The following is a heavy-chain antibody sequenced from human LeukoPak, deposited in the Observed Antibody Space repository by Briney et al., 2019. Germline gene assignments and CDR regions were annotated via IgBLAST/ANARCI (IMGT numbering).Heavy chain of an antibody. CDR2: VFHGGNV. V-gene: IGHV4-59*02. J-gene: IGHJ4*02. CDR1: GGFVSNFY. D-gene: IGHD2/OR15-2a*01. CDR3: ASETVSGVLTPHSFHR. Sequence: PSETLSLTCSVSGGFVSNFYWNWIRQSPGKGLEWMGFVFHGGNVNYNPSLRSRLGMSLDTSRNRVSLKLTFVTAADTAVYYCASETVSGVLTPHSFHRWGRGTPVTVSS.